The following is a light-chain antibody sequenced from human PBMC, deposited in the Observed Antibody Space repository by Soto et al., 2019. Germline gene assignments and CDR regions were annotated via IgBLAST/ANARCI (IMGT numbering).Light chain of an antibody. CDR1: QSVSSN. CDR3: QHSNNWPRT. Sequence: EIVMTQSPATLSVSPGERATLSCRASQSVSSNLAWYQQKPGQAPRLLIYGASTRATGIPARFSGSGSGTELTLTISSLQSEDFAVYYCQHSNNWPRTFGQGTKVEIK. V-gene: IGKV3-15*01. CDR2: GAS. J-gene: IGKJ1*01.